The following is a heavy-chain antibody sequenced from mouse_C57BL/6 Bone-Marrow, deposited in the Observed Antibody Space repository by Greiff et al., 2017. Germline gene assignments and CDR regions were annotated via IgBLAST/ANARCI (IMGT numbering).Heavy chain of an antibody. Sequence: QVQLQQSGPELVKPGASVKLSCKASGYTFTSYDINWVKQRPGQGLAWIGWIYPRDGSTKYNEKFKGKATLTVATSSSTAYMELHSLTSEDSAVYFCARLEFDGSSGDWYFDVWGTGTTVTASS. CDR3: ARLEFDGSSGDWYFDV. CDR2: IYPRDGST. V-gene: IGHV1-85*01. D-gene: IGHD1-1*01. CDR1: GYTFTSYD. J-gene: IGHJ1*03.